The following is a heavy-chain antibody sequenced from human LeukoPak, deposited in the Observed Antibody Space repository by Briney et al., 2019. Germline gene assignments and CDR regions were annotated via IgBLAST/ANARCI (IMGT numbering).Heavy chain of an antibody. V-gene: IGHV3-30*18. CDR1: GFTFSSYG. CDR2: ISYDGSNK. Sequence: QPGRSLRLSCAASGFTFSSYGMHWVSQAPGKGLEWVAVISYDGSNKYYADSVKGRFTISRDNPKNTLYLQMNSLRAEDTAVYYCAKDSSSYGMDVWGQGTTVTVSS. D-gene: IGHD6-6*01. J-gene: IGHJ6*02. CDR3: AKDSSSYGMDV.